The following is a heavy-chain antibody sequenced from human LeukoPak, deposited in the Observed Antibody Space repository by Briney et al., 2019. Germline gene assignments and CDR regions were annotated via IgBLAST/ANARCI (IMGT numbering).Heavy chain of an antibody. CDR2: FSTSSSYI. CDR3: ARDPEGTARNYFDY. Sequence: GGSLGLSFHALGLPSRSLSLNLVRQAPGKGLEWVSSFSTSSSYIYYADSVKGRFTISRDNAKISLYLQMNSLRAEDTAVYYCARDPEGTARNYFDYWGQGTLVTVSS. J-gene: IGHJ4*02. D-gene: IGHD6-6*01. CDR1: GLPSRSLS. V-gene: IGHV3-21*01.